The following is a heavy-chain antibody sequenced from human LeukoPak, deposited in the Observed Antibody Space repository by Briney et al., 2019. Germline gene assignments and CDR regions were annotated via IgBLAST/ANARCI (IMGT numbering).Heavy chain of an antibody. J-gene: IGHJ3*02. CDR3: ARQEGVELLEENDAFDI. Sequence: GGSLRLSCAASGFTVSSNYMSWVRQAPGKGLEWVSVIYSGDNTYYADSVKGRFTISRDISKNTLYLQMNSLRAEDTAVYYCARQEGVELLEENDAFDIWGQGTMVTVSS. V-gene: IGHV3-66*04. CDR1: GFTVSSNY. D-gene: IGHD1-26*01. CDR2: IYSGDNT.